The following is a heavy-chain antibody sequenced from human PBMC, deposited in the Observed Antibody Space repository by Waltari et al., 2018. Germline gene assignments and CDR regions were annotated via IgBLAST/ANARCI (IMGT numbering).Heavy chain of an antibody. J-gene: IGHJ4*02. CDR2: IYPRDSDT. V-gene: IGHV5-51*01. Sequence: EVRLVQSGAEVKKPGESLRISCKASGYTFTYYWIAWMPQTPGQGLEWIGTIYPRDSDTRYNPSFHGQVTMSADEYMATTSLQWSSLRASDTAIYYCARPRDAGSHYAFWGQGTVVTVS. D-gene: IGHD3-10*01. CDR1: GYTFTYYW. CDR3: ARPRDAGSHYAF.